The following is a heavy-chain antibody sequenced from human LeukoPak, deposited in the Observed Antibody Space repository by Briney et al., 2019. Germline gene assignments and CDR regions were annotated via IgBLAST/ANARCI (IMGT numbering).Heavy chain of an antibody. J-gene: IGHJ4*02. Sequence: GGFLRLSCAASGFTFSNYAMSWVRQAPGKGLEWVSAISGSGGTTYYADSVKGRFTISRDNAKNSLYLQMNSLTAEDTAVYYCVGPPCLRGGYCSTNSWGQGTLVTVDS. CDR2: ISGSGGTT. D-gene: IGHD2-2*01. CDR3: VGPPCLRGGYCSTNS. V-gene: IGHV3-23*01. CDR1: GFTFSNYA.